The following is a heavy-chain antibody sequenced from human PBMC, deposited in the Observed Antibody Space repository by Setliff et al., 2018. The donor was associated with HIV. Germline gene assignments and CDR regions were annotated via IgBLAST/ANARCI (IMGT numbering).Heavy chain of an antibody. Sequence: GASVKVSCKASGYTFTSDYIHWVRQAPGQGLEWMGIINPSGGSTSYAQKFQGRVTMTRDTSTSTVYMELSSLRSEDTAVYYCARGIAAAGLDYWGQGTLVTVSS. J-gene: IGHJ4*02. V-gene: IGHV1-46*01. D-gene: IGHD6-13*01. CDR1: GYTFTSDY. CDR2: INPSGGST. CDR3: ARGIAAAGLDY.